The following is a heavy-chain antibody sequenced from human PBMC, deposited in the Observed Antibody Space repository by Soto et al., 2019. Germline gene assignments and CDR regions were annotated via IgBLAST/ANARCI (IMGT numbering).Heavy chain of an antibody. CDR2: IHSDGAK. CDR3: ARSISLPASADNWFDP. D-gene: IGHD2-2*01. J-gene: IGHJ5*02. V-gene: IGHV2-26*01. Sequence: GSGPTLVNPTETLTLTCTVSGFSLSNAGSGVSWIRQPPGKALEWLAHIHSDGAKTYSSSLQSRLTISRDYSRRQVVLTLTKLDPMDTATYYCARSISLPASADNWFDPWAREPRSPSPQ. CDR1: GFSLSNAGSG.